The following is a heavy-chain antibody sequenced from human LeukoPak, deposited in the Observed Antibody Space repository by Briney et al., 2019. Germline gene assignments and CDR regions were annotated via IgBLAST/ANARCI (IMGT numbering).Heavy chain of an antibody. V-gene: IGHV4-59*01. D-gene: IGHD5-18*01. J-gene: IGHJ4*02. CDR3: ARSHKAMAGEGLFDY. CDR2: IYYSENT. Sequence: SETLSLTCTVSGGSISSYYWSWIRQPPGKGLEWIGYIYYSENTNYNPSLKSRVTISVDTSKNQFSLRLSSVTAADTAVYYCARSHKAMAGEGLFDYWGQGTLVTVSS. CDR1: GGSISSYY.